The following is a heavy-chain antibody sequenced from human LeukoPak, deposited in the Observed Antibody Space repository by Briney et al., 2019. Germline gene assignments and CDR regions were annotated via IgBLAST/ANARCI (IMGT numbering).Heavy chain of an antibody. Sequence: GGSLRLSCAASGFTFSTYAMSWVRQVPGKGLEWVSAISDSGGSTYYADSVEGRFTISRDNSKDTLYLQMNSLRAEKTALYYWPKRSRTVYAEAFDIWGQGTMVTVSS. V-gene: IGHV3-23*01. CDR3: PKRSRTVYAEAFDI. CDR2: ISDSGGST. D-gene: IGHD1-14*01. CDR1: GFTFSTYA. J-gene: IGHJ3*02.